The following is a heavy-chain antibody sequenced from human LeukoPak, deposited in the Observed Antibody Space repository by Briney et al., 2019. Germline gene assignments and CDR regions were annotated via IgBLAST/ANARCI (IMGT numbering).Heavy chain of an antibody. V-gene: IGHV3-43*02. CDR3: AKEHYYDSSGSDFDY. CDR1: RFTFDDYA. D-gene: IGHD3-22*01. Sequence: GGSLRLSCAASRFTFDDYAMHWVRQAPGKGLEWVSLISGDGGSTYYADSVKGRFTISRDNSKNSLYLQMNSLRTEDTALYYCAKEHYYDSSGSDFDYWGQGTLVTVSS. J-gene: IGHJ4*02. CDR2: ISGDGGST.